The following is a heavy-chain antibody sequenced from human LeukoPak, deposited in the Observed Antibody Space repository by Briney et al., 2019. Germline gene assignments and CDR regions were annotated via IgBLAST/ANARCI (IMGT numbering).Heavy chain of an antibody. J-gene: IGHJ4*02. V-gene: IGHV4-59*01. CDR2: IYYNGNT. Sequence: TSETLSLTCTVSGGSIRSYYWSWIRQPPGKGLEWIGYIYYNGNTNYSPSLNSRVTISVDTSNNQFSLKLSSVTAADTAVYYCARGGSSWQSFDFWGQGTLVTVSS. CDR3: ARGGSSWQSFDF. CDR1: GGSIRSYY. D-gene: IGHD6-13*01.